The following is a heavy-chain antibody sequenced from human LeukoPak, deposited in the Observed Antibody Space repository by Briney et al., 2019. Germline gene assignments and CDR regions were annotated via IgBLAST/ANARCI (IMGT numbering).Heavy chain of an antibody. CDR2: IYHSGST. V-gene: IGHV4-38-2*01. CDR3: ARRIAVAGTSHFDY. D-gene: IGHD6-19*01. Sequence: SETLSLTCAVSGYSISSGYYWGWIRQPPGKGLEWIGSIYHSGSTYYNPSLKSRVTISVDTSKNQFSLKLSSMTAADTAVYYCARRIAVAGTSHFDYWGQGTLVTVSS. J-gene: IGHJ4*02. CDR1: GYSISSGYY.